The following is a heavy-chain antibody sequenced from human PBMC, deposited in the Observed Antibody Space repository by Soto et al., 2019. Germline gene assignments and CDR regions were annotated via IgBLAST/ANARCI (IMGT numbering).Heavy chain of an antibody. CDR1: GGSISSSNW. D-gene: IGHD3-3*01. CDR3: AISRPQDYDFWSGYYYFDY. J-gene: IGHJ4*02. Sequence: SETLSLTCAVSGGSISSSNWWSWVRQPPGKGLEWIGQIYHSGSTNYTPSLKSRVTISVDKSKNQFSLKLSSVTAADTAVYYWAISRPQDYDFWSGYYYFDYWGQGTLVTVSS. V-gene: IGHV4-4*02. CDR2: IYHSGST.